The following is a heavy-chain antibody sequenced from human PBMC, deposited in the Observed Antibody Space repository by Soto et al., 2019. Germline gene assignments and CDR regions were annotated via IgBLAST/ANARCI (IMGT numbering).Heavy chain of an antibody. V-gene: IGHV5-51*01. CDR3: ARHIDDCGGDCYSAFDI. J-gene: IGHJ3*02. Sequence: XESLKVTWQCSGYSFTSYWIGWVLQMPGKGLEWMGIIYPGDSDTRYSPSFQGQVTISADKSISTAYLQWSSLKASDTAMYYCARHIDDCGGDCYSAFDIWGQGTMVTVSS. CDR1: GYSFTSYW. CDR2: IYPGDSDT. D-gene: IGHD2-21*02.